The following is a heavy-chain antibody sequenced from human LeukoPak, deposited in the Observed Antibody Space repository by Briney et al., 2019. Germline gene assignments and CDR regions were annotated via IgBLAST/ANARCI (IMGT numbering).Heavy chain of an antibody. D-gene: IGHD2-21*01. V-gene: IGHV3-21*01. J-gene: IGHJ3*02. CDR1: GFNFTNYN. CDR2: IHSSSGSI. CDR3: ARSRTLWGAFDI. Sequence: GGSLRLSCAASGFNFTNYNMNWVRQAPGKGLEWVSSIHSSSGSIYYADSLKGRFTISRDNAKNSLYLQMNSLRAEDTAVYYCARSRTLWGAFDIWGQGTMVTVSS.